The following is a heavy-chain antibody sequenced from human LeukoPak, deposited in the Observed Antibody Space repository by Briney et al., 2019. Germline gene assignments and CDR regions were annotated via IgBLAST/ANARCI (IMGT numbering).Heavy chain of an antibody. CDR1: GFTVSSTY. D-gene: IGHD6-19*01. J-gene: IGHJ4*02. CDR3: ARASQWLAFDY. CDR2: IYDADNT. Sequence: GGSLRLSCAASGFTVSSTYMTWARQAPGKGLEWVSLIYDADNTDYADSVKDRFTISRDNSKNTLFLQMNSLRAEDTAVYYCARASQWLAFDYWGQGTLVTVSS. V-gene: IGHV3-66*01.